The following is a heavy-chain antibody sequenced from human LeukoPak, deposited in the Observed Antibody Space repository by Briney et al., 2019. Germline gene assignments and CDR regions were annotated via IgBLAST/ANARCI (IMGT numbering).Heavy chain of an antibody. CDR3: ACLTVTTFPIDY. Sequence: GGSLRLSCAASGFTFSSYWMHWVRQAPGKGLVWVSRINSDGSSTSYADSVKGRFTISRDNAKNTLYLQMNCLRAEDTAVYYCACLTVTTFPIDYWGQGTLVTVSS. V-gene: IGHV3-74*01. CDR2: INSDGSST. D-gene: IGHD4-17*01. J-gene: IGHJ4*02. CDR1: GFTFSSYW.